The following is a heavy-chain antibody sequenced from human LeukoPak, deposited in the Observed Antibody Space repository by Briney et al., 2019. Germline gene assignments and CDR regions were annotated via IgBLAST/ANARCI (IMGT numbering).Heavy chain of an antibody. J-gene: IGHJ4*02. Sequence: PSGTLSLTCGVSGGSVTSTNWWTWVRQPPGKGLEWIGYIYYSGSTYYNPSLKSRVTISVDTSKNQFSLKLSSVTAADTAVYYCARAIYGDYANYWGQGTLVTVSS. V-gene: IGHV4-4*02. CDR3: ARAIYGDYANY. CDR1: GGSVTSTNW. D-gene: IGHD4-17*01. CDR2: IYYSGST.